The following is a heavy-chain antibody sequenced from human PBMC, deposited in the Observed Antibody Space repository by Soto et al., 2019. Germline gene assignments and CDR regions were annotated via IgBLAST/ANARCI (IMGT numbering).Heavy chain of an antibody. J-gene: IGHJ4*02. D-gene: IGHD2-15*01. CDR3: AKMSNKNYSTPVFY. CDR2: ISSSGNTI. CDR1: GFTFSDYY. V-gene: IGHV3-11*01. Sequence: QVQLVESGGGLVKTSGSLRIACAASGFTFSDYYMSWVRQAPGKGLEWVSYISSSGNTIYYADSVKGRFTISRDNAKNSVYLPMNSLRAEDTALYFCAKMSNKNYSTPVFYWVQGTLVTVSS.